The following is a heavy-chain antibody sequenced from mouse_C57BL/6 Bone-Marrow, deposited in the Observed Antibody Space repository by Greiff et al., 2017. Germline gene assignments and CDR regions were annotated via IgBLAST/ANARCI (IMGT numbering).Heavy chain of an antibody. CDR1: GYAFTNYL. D-gene: IGHD1-1*01. CDR2: INPGSGGT. Sequence: QVQLQQSGAELVRPGTSVKVSCKASGYAFTNYLIEWVKQRPGQGLEWIGVINPGSGGTTYNEKFKGKATLTADKSSSTAYMQLSSLTSEDSAVYFCARGGYYGSSYPFFAYWGQGTLVTVSA. CDR3: ARGGYYGSSYPFFAY. V-gene: IGHV1-54*01. J-gene: IGHJ3*01.